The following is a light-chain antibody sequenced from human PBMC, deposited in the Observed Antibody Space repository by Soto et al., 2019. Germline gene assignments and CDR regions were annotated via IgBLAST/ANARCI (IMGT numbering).Light chain of an antibody. CDR3: HQHGGSPET. V-gene: IGKV3-20*01. Sequence: EIVLTQSPGTLSLSPGERATLSCRASQSVNNNYLAWYQQKPDQAPRLLIFGASRRATGIPDRFIGSGSGTEFILTISRLEPDDFAIYHCHQHGGSPETFGQGTKVEIK. J-gene: IGKJ1*01. CDR1: QSVNNNY. CDR2: GAS.